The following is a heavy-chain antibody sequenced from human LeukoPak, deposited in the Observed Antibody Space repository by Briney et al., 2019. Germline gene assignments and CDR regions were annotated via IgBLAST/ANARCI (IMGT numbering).Heavy chain of an antibody. D-gene: IGHD6-19*01. J-gene: IGHJ6*03. CDR2: INPSGGST. Sequence: GASVKVSCKASGYTFTTYPMNWVRQAPGQGLEWMGIINPSGGSTSYAQKFQGRVTMTRDMSTSTVYMELSSLRSEDTAVYYCARETSYSSGFYYYYYYMDVWGKGTTVTVSS. CDR3: ARETSYSSGFYYYYYYMDV. CDR1: GYTFTTYP. V-gene: IGHV1-46*01.